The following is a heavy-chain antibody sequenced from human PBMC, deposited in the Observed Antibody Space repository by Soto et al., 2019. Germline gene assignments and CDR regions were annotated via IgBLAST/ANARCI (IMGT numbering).Heavy chain of an antibody. CDR2: SSAHNGDT. J-gene: IGHJ4*02. D-gene: IGHD3-9*01. CDR3: AISFDWLPQVDY. CDR1: GYIFTSYG. Sequence: VSVKVSCKASGYIFTSYGISWVRQAPGQGLEWMGWSSAHNGDTKYAQMFQGRVTMTTDTSTSTAYMELSSLRSEDTAVYYCAISFDWLPQVDYWGQGTLVTVSS. V-gene: IGHV1-18*01.